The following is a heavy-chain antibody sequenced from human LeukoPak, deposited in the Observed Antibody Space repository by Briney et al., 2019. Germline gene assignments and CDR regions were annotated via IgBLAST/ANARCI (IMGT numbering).Heavy chain of an antibody. Sequence: SETLSLTCTASGGSISSYYWSWIRQPPGKGLEWIGYIYYSGSTNYNPSLKSRVTISVDTSKNQFSLKLSSVTAADTAVYYCARAYYDILTGYEYYFDYWGQGTLVTVSS. CDR3: ARAYYDILTGYEYYFDY. CDR1: GGSISSYY. J-gene: IGHJ4*02. D-gene: IGHD3-9*01. CDR2: IYYSGST. V-gene: IGHV4-59*01.